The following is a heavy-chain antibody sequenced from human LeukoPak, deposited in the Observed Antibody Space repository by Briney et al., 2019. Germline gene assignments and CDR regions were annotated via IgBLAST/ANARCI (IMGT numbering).Heavy chain of an antibody. V-gene: IGHV5-51*01. Sequence: GESPQISCKGSGYSFTTYWIGWVRQLPGEGLEWMGIIYPGDSDTRYSPSFQGQVTISADKSISTAYLQWRSLKASDTAMYYCAQSGGSYYQAHFDYWGQGTLVTVSS. CDR1: GYSFTTYW. D-gene: IGHD1-26*01. CDR2: IYPGDSDT. J-gene: IGHJ4*02. CDR3: AQSGGSYYQAHFDY.